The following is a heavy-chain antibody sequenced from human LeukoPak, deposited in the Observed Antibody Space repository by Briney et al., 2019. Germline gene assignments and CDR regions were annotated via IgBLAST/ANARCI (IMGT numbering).Heavy chain of an antibody. Sequence: GGSLRLSCAASGFTFSSYAMHWVRQAPGKGLEWVAVISYDGSNKYYADSVRGRFTISRDNSKNTLYLQMNSLRAEDTAVYYCARGGSYLSAFDIWGQGTMVTVSS. CDR2: ISYDGSNK. CDR1: GFTFSSYA. CDR3: ARGGSYLSAFDI. V-gene: IGHV3-30*04. D-gene: IGHD1-26*01. J-gene: IGHJ3*02.